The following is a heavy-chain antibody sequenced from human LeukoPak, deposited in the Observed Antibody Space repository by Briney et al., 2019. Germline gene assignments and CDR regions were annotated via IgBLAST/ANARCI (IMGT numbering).Heavy chain of an antibody. V-gene: IGHV1-46*01. Sequence: GASVKVSCKASGYTFTYHYIHLVRQAPGQGLEWMGIINPSNGDTNYAQRFQGRVTMTRDTSTSTVYMELSSLDSEDTAVYYCARESDDGKDFDCWGQGTLVTVSS. D-gene: IGHD1-1*01. CDR3: ARESDDGKDFDC. J-gene: IGHJ4*02. CDR1: GYTFTYHY. CDR2: INPSNGDT.